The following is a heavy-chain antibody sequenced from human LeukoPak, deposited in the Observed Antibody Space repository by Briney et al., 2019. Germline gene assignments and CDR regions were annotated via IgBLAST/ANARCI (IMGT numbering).Heavy chain of an antibody. V-gene: IGHV3-30*04. D-gene: IGHD6-19*01. CDR1: GFTFTTYA. Sequence: EGSLRLSCAVSGFTFTTYAMHWVRQAPGKGLEWVAVISYDGSDTYFADSVKGRFTISRDKSKNTLYLQMNSLRTEDTAVYYCARDRRRYSSGWEDYAFDTWGQGTMVTVSS. CDR3: ARDRRRYSSGWEDYAFDT. CDR2: ISYDGSDT. J-gene: IGHJ3*02.